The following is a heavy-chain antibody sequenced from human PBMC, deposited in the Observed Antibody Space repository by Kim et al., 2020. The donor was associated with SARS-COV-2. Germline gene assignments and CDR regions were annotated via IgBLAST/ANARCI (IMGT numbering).Heavy chain of an antibody. V-gene: IGHV3-66*01. Sequence: VKGRFTISRDNSKNTLYLQMNSLRAEDTAVYYCARSLGYYDSSTLYFQHWGQGTLVTVSS. J-gene: IGHJ1*01. CDR3: ARSLGYYDSSTLYFQH. D-gene: IGHD3-22*01.